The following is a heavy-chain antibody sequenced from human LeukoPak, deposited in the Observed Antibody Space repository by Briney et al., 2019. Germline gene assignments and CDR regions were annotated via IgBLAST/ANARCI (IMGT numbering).Heavy chain of an antibody. CDR1: GGSIGSYY. D-gene: IGHD2-2*01. CDR2: IYYSGST. Sequence: SETLSLTCTVSGGSIGSYYWSWIRQPPGKGLEWIGYIYYSGSTNYNPSLKSRVTISVDTSKNQFSLKLSSVTAADTAVYYCARTLGYCSSTSCPDAFDIWGQGTMVTVSS. J-gene: IGHJ3*02. V-gene: IGHV4-59*01. CDR3: ARTLGYCSSTSCPDAFDI.